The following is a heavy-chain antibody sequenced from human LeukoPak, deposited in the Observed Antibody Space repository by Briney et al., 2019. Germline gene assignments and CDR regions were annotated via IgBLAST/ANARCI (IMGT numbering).Heavy chain of an antibody. J-gene: IGHJ6*02. D-gene: IGHD2/OR15-2a*01. V-gene: IGHV4-34*01. CDR1: GGSFSGYY. CDR2: INHSGST. CDR3: ARAHSIASYYYGVDV. Sequence: PSETLSLTCAVYGGSFSGYYWSWIRQPPGKGLEWIGEINHSGSTNYNPSLKSRVTISVDTSKNQFSLKLSSVTAADTAVYYCARAHSIASYYYGVDVWGQGTTVTASS.